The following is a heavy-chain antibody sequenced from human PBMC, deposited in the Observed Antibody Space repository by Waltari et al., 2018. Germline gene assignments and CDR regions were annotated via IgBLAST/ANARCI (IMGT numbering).Heavy chain of an antibody. J-gene: IGHJ5*02. D-gene: IGHD6-13*01. Sequence: QVQLVQSGAEVKKPGSSVKVSCKASGGTFSSYAISWVRQATGQGLEWMGWMNPNSGNTGYAQKFQGRVTITRNTSISTAYMELSSLRSEDTAVYYCARGIAADLDWFDPWGQGTLVTVSS. CDR1: GGTFSSYA. CDR2: MNPNSGNT. V-gene: IGHV1-8*03. CDR3: ARGIAADLDWFDP.